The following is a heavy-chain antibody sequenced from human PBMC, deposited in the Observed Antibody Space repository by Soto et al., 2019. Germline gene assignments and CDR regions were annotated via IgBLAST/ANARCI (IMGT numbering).Heavy chain of an antibody. CDR2: INSDGSST. Sequence: GGSLRLSCAASGFTFSSYWMHWVRQAPGRGLVWVSRINSDGSSTIYADSVKGRFTISRDNAKNTLYLQMNSLRAEDTAVYYCARDSPEYSSSPSLFDYWGQGTLVTVSS. V-gene: IGHV3-74*01. D-gene: IGHD6-6*01. CDR3: ARDSPEYSSSPSLFDY. J-gene: IGHJ4*02. CDR1: GFTFSSYW.